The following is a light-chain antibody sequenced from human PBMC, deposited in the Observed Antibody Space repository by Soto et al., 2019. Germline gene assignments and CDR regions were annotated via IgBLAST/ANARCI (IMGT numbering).Light chain of an antibody. Sequence: DIQMTQSSSSLSASIGDRVTITCRASQNFSNYLYWYLRKPRKAPKLLIYAASSLQSGVPSRFSGGGSGTTCSLTISSLQPEDFATYYCQETYSTPRGTFGQGTKVDIK. V-gene: IGKV1-39*01. J-gene: IGKJ1*01. CDR3: QETYSTPRGT. CDR1: QNFSNY. CDR2: AAS.